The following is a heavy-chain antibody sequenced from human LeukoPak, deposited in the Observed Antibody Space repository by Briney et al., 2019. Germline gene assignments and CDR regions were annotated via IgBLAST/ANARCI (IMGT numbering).Heavy chain of an antibody. CDR1: GFTFSDYY. D-gene: IGHD6-19*01. J-gene: IGHJ4*02. Sequence: PGGSLRLSCAASGFTFSDYYMSWIRQAPGKGLEWVSYTSSSGSTIYYADSVKGRFTISRDNAKNSLYLQMNSLRAEDTAVYYCARDRELDSSGWYLPLFDYWGQGTLVTVSS. V-gene: IGHV3-11*01. CDR3: ARDRELDSSGWYLPLFDY. CDR2: TSSSGSTI.